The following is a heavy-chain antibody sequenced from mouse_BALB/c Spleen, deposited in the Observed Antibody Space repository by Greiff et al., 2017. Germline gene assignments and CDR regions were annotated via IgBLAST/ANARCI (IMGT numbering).Heavy chain of an antibody. CDR3: ARGRGRNYAMDY. V-gene: IGHV5-12-1*01. CDR1: GFAFSSYD. Sequence: EVQLVESGGGLVKPGGSLKLSCAASGFAFSSYDMSWVRQTPEKRLEWVAYISSGGGSTYYPDTVKGRFTISRDNARNILYLQMSSLRSEDTAMYYCARGRGRNYAMDYWGQGTSVTVSS. J-gene: IGHJ4*01. CDR2: ISSGGGST.